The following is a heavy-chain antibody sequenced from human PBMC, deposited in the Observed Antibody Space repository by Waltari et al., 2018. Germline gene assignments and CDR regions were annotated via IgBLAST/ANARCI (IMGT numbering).Heavy chain of an antibody. V-gene: IGHV4-38-2*01. D-gene: IGHD1-26*01. CDR3: ATSLLPGSPDAFDI. J-gene: IGHJ3*02. Sequence: QVQLQESGPGLVKPSETLSLTCAVSDYYISSGYYWRWIRRPPGKGLEWIGSIYHSGSTYYNPSLKSRVTISVDTSKNQFSLKLSSVTAADTAVYYCATSLLPGSPDAFDIWGQGTMVTVSS. CDR1: DYYISSGYY. CDR2: IYHSGST.